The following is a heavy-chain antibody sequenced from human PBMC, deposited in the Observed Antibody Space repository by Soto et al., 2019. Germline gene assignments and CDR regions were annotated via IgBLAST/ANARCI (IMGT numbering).Heavy chain of an antibody. Sequence: EVQLVESGGGLVQPGGSLRLSCAASGFTFSSYSMNWVRQAPGKGLEWVSYISSSSSTIYYADSVKGRFTISSDNTKNSLYLQMNSLRDEDTAVYYCASRGYYDSSGYKYFQHWGQGTLVTVSS. D-gene: IGHD3-22*01. CDR1: GFTFSSYS. J-gene: IGHJ1*01. CDR3: ASRGYYDSSGYKYFQH. V-gene: IGHV3-48*02. CDR2: ISSSSSTI.